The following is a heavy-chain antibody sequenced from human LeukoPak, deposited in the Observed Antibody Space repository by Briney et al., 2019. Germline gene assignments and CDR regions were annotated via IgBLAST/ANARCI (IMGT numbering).Heavy chain of an antibody. D-gene: IGHD2-15*01. CDR2: TYGDGDNR. CDR3: ARERGGDAFDI. CDR1: GFSFNTYG. V-gene: IGHV3-33*01. J-gene: IGHJ3*02. Sequence: GGSLRLSCTASGFSFNTYGMHWVRQVPGKGLEWLAVTYGDGDNRYYADSVKARFTISRDNGRKTIYLQMNSLGVEDTAVYYCARERGGDAFDIWGQGTMVTVSS.